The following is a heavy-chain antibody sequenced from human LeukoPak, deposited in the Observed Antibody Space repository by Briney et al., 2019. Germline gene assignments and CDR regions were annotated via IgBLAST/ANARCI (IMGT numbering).Heavy chain of an antibody. CDR3: APSRGDHNWFDP. J-gene: IGHJ5*02. CDR1: GFSLSTSGVG. V-gene: IGHV2-5*01. D-gene: IGHD2-21*02. Sequence: SGPTLVKPTQTLTLTCTFSGFSLSTSGVGVGWIRQPPGKAREWLALIYWNDDKRYSPSLKSRLTITKDTSKNQVVLTMTNMDPVDTATYYCAPSRGDHNWFDPWGQGTLVTVSS. CDR2: IYWNDDK.